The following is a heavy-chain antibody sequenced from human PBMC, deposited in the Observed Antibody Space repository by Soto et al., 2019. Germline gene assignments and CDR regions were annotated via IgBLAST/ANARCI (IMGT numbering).Heavy chain of an antibody. D-gene: IGHD5-18*01. J-gene: IGHJ4*02. CDR2: IYTSGST. CDR3: ARGKTWIQLWSTFDY. Sequence: SETLSLTCTVSGGSISSYYWSWIRQPAGKGLEWIGRIYTSGSTNYNPSPKSRVTMSVDTSKNQFSLKLSSVTAADTAVYYCARGKTWIQLWSTFDYWGQGTLVTVSS. CDR1: GGSISSYY. V-gene: IGHV4-4*07.